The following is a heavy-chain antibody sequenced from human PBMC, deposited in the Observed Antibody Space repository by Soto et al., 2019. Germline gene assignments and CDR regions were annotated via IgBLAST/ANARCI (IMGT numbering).Heavy chain of an antibody. CDR2: IKSKTDGGTT. J-gene: IGHJ5*02. Sequence: GGSLRLSCAASGFTFRNSWMTWVRQAPGKGLEWVGRIKSKTDGGTTDYAAPVKGRFTISRDDSKNTLYLQMNSLKTEDTAVYYCTTDLSYYYGSGRGFDPWGQGTLVTVSS. CDR3: TTDLSYYYGSGRGFDP. D-gene: IGHD3-10*01. CDR1: GFTFRNSW. V-gene: IGHV3-15*01.